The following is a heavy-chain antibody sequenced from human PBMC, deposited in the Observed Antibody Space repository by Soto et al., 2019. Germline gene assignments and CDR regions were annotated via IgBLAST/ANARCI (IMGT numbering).Heavy chain of an antibody. V-gene: IGHV3-21*01. Sequence: PGGSLRLSCAVSGFNLRSYRMKWVRQAPGKGLEWVASISSSGSYIYYADSVKGRFTISRDNAKNSLYLQMDSLRAEDTAVYYCTRREGTDYYDSSGYNAGWYYFDSWGQGTLVTAPQ. D-gene: IGHD3-22*01. J-gene: IGHJ4*02. CDR1: GFNLRSYR. CDR3: TRREGTDYYDSSGYNAGWYYFDS. CDR2: ISSSGSYI.